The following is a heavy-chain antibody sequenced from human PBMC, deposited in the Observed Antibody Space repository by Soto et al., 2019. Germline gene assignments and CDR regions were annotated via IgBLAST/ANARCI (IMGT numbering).Heavy chain of an antibody. Sequence: PGGSLRLSCAASGFTFSSYAMSWVRQAPGKGLEWVSAISGSGGSTYYADSVKGRFTISRDNSKNTLYLQMNSPRAEDTAVYYCAKFWLPAAITVRNWFDPWGQGTLVTVSS. CDR3: AKFWLPAAITVRNWFDP. J-gene: IGHJ5*02. CDR2: ISGSGGST. V-gene: IGHV3-23*01. CDR1: GFTFSSYA. D-gene: IGHD2-2*01.